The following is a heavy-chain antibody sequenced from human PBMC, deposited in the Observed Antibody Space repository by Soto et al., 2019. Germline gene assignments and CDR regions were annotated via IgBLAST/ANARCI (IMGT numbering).Heavy chain of an antibody. D-gene: IGHD5-12*01. CDR2: ISGSGGST. CDR3: AKDLGVATEYNWFDP. J-gene: IGHJ5*02. CDR1: GFTFSSYA. Sequence: EVQLLESGGGLVQPGGSLRLSCAASGFTFSSYAMSWVRQAPGKGLEWVSAISGSGGSTYYADSVKGRFTISRDHSKNTLYLQMNSLRAEDTAVYYCAKDLGVATEYNWFDPWGQGNLVTVSS. V-gene: IGHV3-23*01.